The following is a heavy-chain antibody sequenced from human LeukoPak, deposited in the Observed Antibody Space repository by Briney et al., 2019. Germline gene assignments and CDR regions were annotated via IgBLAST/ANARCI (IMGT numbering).Heavy chain of an antibody. CDR1: GGTFSSYA. J-gene: IGHJ4*02. CDR3: ARDPLHYDILTGYYSRGYFDY. V-gene: IGHV1-69*05. CDR2: IIPIFGTA. Sequence: SVKVSCKASGGTFSSYAISWVRQAPGQGLEWMGGIIPIFGTANYAQKFQGRVTITTDESTSTAYMELSSLRSEDTAVCYCARDPLHYDILTGYYSRGYFDYWGQGTLVTVSS. D-gene: IGHD3-9*01.